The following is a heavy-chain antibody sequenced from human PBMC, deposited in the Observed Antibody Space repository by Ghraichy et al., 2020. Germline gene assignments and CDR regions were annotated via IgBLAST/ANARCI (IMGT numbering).Heavy chain of an antibody. V-gene: IGHV4-61*02. CDR3: ARVQYYYDSSGSDY. Sequence: SETLSLTCTVSGGSISSGSYYWSWIRQPAGKGLEWIGRIHTNGNTNYNPSLKSRVTISVDTSKNQFSLKLSSVTAADTAVYYCARVQYYYDSSGSDYWGQGTLVTVSS. J-gene: IGHJ4*02. CDR1: GGSISSGSYY. CDR2: IHTNGNT. D-gene: IGHD3-22*01.